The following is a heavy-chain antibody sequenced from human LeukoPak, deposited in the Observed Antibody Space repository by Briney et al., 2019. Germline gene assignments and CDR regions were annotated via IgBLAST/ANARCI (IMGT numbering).Heavy chain of an antibody. Sequence: SETLSLTCTVSGGSISSSSYYWGWIRQPPGKGLEWIGSIYYSGSTYYNPSLKSRVTISVDTSKNQFFLKVNFVTATDTAVYYCAKWPIDWGQGTLVTVSS. D-gene: IGHD2-8*01. CDR2: IYYSGST. J-gene: IGHJ4*02. V-gene: IGHV4-39*01. CDR1: GGSISSSSYY. CDR3: AKWPID.